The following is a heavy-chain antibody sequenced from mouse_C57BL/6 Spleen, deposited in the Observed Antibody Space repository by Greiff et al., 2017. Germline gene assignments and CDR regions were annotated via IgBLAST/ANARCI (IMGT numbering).Heavy chain of an antibody. CDR1: GYPFTDYE. CDR3: TRGNYVGY. J-gene: IGHJ4*01. V-gene: IGHV1-15*01. D-gene: IGHD2-1*01. CDR2: IDPETGGT. Sequence: QVQLQQSGAELVRPGASVTLSCKASGYPFTDYEMHWVKQTPVHGLEWIGAIDPETGGTAYNQKFKGKAILTADKSSSTAYMELRSLTSEDSAVYYCTRGNYVGYWGQGTSVTVSS.